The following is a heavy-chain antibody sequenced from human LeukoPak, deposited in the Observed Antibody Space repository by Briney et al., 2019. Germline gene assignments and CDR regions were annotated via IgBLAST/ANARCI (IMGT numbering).Heavy chain of an antibody. D-gene: IGHD6-19*01. J-gene: IGHJ4*02. V-gene: IGHV4-59*01. CDR3: ASTGEMYSSGWYFDF. CDR1: GVSISRYY. CDR2: VIYTGST. Sequence: PSETLSLTCTVSGVSISRYYWSWIRQPPGKGLEWIGYVIYTGSTNCNPSLKSRVTISIDTSKNQFSLNLSSVTAADTAVYYCASTGEMYSSGWYFDFWGQGTLVTVSS.